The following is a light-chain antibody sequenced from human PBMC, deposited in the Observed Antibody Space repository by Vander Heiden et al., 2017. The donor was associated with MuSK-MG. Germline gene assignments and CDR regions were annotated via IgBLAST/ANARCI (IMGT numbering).Light chain of an antibody. CDR3: SSYTSSSTQYV. V-gene: IGLV2-14*01. J-gene: IGLJ1*01. CDR1: SSDVGGYNY. Sequence: QSALTQPASVSGSPGQSITISCTGTSSDVGGYNYVSWYQQHPGKAPKLMIYEVSHRPSGVSNRFSGSKSGNTASLTISGLQAEDEADYYCSSYTSSSTQYVFGTGTKV. CDR2: EVS.